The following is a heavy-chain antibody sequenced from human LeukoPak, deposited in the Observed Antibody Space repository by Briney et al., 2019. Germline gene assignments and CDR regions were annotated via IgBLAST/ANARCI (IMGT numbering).Heavy chain of an antibody. CDR1: GYTFTSYG. Sequence: GASVKVSCKASGYTFTSYGISWVRQAPGQGLEWMGIINPSGGSTSYAQKFQGRVTMTRDMSTSTVYMELSSLRSEDTAVYYCARAEAYYDILTGYYTPYYFDYWGQGTLVTVSS. CDR3: ARAEAYYDILTGYYTPYYFDY. V-gene: IGHV1-46*01. D-gene: IGHD3-9*01. CDR2: INPSGGST. J-gene: IGHJ4*02.